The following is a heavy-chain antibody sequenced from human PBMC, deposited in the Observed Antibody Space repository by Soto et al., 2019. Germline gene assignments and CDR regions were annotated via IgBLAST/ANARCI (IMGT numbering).Heavy chain of an antibody. Sequence: GASVKVSCKASGYTFTSYYMHWVRQAPGQGLEWMGIINPSGGSTSYAQKFQGRVTMTRDTSTSTVYMELISLRVEDTAIYFCARGVSCSGGTCYSGPHYYYAMDVWGQGTTVTVSS. CDR3: ARGVSCSGGTCYSGPHYYYAMDV. CDR2: INPSGGST. CDR1: GYTFTSYY. V-gene: IGHV1-46*01. J-gene: IGHJ6*02. D-gene: IGHD2-15*01.